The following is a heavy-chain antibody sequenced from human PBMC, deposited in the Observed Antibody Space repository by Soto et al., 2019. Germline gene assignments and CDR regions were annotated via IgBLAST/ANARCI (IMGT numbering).Heavy chain of an antibody. CDR2: IWYDGSKK. V-gene: IGHV3-33*01. CDR1: GFTFSSYV. D-gene: IGHD3-22*01. Sequence: QVQLVESGGGVVQPGRSLRLSCVASGFTFSSYVMHWVRQAPGKGLEWVAVIWYDGSKKYYADSVKGRFTISRDNSENTLYVQINSLRAEDTAVYYCARATYFYDSSGYSGYGLDVWGQGTTVTVSS. J-gene: IGHJ6*02. CDR3: ARATYFYDSSGYSGYGLDV.